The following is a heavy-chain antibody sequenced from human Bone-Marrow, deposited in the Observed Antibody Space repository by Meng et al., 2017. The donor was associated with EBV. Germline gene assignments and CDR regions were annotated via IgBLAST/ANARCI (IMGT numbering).Heavy chain of an antibody. Sequence: VELVGSGGGRVQPGRSLRLSCAGSGFTFSSYGMHWVRQAPGKGLEWVAVISYDGSNKYYADSVKGRFTISRDNSKNTLYLQMNSLRAEDTAVYYCAKDQGGSYYEYFDYWGQGTLVTVSS. V-gene: IGHV3-30*18. J-gene: IGHJ4*02. CDR1: GFTFSSYG. D-gene: IGHD1-26*01. CDR2: ISYDGSNK. CDR3: AKDQGGSYYEYFDY.